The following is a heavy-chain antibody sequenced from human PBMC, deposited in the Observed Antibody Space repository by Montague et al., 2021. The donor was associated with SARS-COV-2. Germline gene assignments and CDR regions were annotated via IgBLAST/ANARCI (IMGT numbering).Heavy chain of an antibody. CDR2: IDWDDDK. D-gene: IGHD3-9*01. J-gene: IGHJ6*02. CDR1: GFSLSTSGMC. Sequence: PALVKPTQTLTLTCTFSGFSLSTSGMCVSWIRQPPGKALEWLARIDWDDDKYYSTPLKTSLTISKDTSKNQVVLTMTNMDPVDTATYYCARRTYDILTGYDYGMDVWGQGTTVTVSS. V-gene: IGHV2-70*11. CDR3: ARRTYDILTGYDYGMDV.